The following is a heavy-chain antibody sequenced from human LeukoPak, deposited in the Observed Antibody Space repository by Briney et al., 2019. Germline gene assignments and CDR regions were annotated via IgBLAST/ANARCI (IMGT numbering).Heavy chain of an antibody. CDR3: AKGTAPYSGYDWEAVAWYFDL. Sequence: ASVKVSCKASGYTFTGYYMHWVRQAPGEGLEWMGWINPNSGGTNYAQKFQGRVTMTRDTSISTAYMELSRLRSDDTAVYYCAKGTAPYSGYDWEAVAWYFDLWGRGTLVTVSS. D-gene: IGHD5-12*01. V-gene: IGHV1-2*02. CDR2: INPNSGGT. CDR1: GYTFTGYY. J-gene: IGHJ2*01.